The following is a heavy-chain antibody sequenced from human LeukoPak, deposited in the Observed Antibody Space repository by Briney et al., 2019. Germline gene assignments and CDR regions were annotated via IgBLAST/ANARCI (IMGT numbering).Heavy chain of an antibody. CDR2: IYPGDSDT. D-gene: IGHD6-25*01. CDR3: ARRGRRPEVQGPPYYFDY. V-gene: IGHV5-51*01. Sequence: GESLKISCKGSGYSFTSYWIGWVRQMPGKGLEWMGIIYPGDSDTRYSPSFQGQVTISADKSISTAYLQWSSLKASDTAMYYCARRGRRPEVQGPPYYFDYWGQGTLVTVSS. CDR1: GYSFTSYW. J-gene: IGHJ4*02.